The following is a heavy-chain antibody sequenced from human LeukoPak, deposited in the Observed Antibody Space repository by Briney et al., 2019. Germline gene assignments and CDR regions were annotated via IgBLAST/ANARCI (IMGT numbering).Heavy chain of an antibody. CDR1: GFTFSDYF. Sequence: GGSLRLSCAASGFTFSDYFINWIRQASGKGLEWVSYISSSGTTVYYADSVKGRFTISRDNARNTLYLQMNSLRAEDTAVYYCARGFYGSGIPANYYYYMDVWGKGTTVTVS. CDR3: ARGFYGSGIPANYYYYMDV. J-gene: IGHJ6*03. V-gene: IGHV3-11*01. CDR2: ISSSGTTV. D-gene: IGHD3-10*01.